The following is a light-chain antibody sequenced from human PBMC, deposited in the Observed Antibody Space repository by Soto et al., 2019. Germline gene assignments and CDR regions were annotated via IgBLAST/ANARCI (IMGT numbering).Light chain of an antibody. CDR2: GAS. J-gene: IGKJ1*01. Sequence: EIVMTQSPATLSVSPGERATLSCRASQSVSRNLAWYQQKPGQAPRLLIYGASTRATGIPARFSGSGSGTEFPLTISSLQSEDFAVYYCQQDNNWPPWTFGQGTKVEIK. CDR3: QQDNNWPPWT. CDR1: QSVSRN. V-gene: IGKV3-15*01.